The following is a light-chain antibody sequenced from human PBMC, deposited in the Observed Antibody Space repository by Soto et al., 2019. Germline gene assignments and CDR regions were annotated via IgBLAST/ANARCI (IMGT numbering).Light chain of an antibody. J-gene: IGLJ1*01. CDR2: DVS. V-gene: IGLV2-14*01. CDR3: SSYTSSSTL. CDR1: SSDVGGYNY. Sequence: QSALTQPASVSGSPGQSITSSCTGTSSDVGGYNYVSWYQQHPGKAPKLMIYDVSNRPSGVSNRFSGSKSGNTASLTISGLQAEDEAEYYCSSYTSSSTLFGTGTKVTVL.